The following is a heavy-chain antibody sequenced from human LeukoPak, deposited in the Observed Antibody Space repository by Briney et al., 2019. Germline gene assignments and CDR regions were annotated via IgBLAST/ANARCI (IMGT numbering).Heavy chain of an antibody. V-gene: IGHV4-59*01. CDR2: IYYSGST. J-gene: IGHJ4*02. CDR3: ARGADVDTAMDIDY. D-gene: IGHD5-18*01. CDR1: GGSISSYY. Sequence: SETLSLTCTVSGGSISSYYWSWIRQPPGKGLEWIGYIYYSGSTNYNPSLKSRVTISADTSKNQFSLNLSSVTAADTAVYYCARGADVDTAMDIDYWGQGTLVTVSS.